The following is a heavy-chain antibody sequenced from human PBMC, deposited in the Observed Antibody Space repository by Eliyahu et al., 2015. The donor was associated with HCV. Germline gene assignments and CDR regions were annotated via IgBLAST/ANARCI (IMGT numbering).Heavy chain of an antibody. CDR2: INHSGST. J-gene: IGHJ5*02. CDR1: GGSFXXYY. CDR3: ARGYDSSGYYH. Sequence: QVQLQQWGAGLLKPSETLSLTCAXXGGSFXXYYWSWIRQPPGKGLEWIGEINHSGSTNYNPSLKSRVTISVDTSKNQFSLKLSSVTAADTAVYYCARGYDSSGYYHWGQGTLVTVSS. D-gene: IGHD3-22*01. V-gene: IGHV4-34*01.